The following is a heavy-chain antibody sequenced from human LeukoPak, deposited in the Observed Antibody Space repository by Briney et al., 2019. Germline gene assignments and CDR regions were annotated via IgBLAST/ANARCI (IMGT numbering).Heavy chain of an antibody. D-gene: IGHD3-9*01. J-gene: IGHJ4*02. V-gene: IGHV3-30*02. CDR2: IRYDGSNK. CDR3: AKGHYYNILTGYSVRRGLDY. CDR1: GFTFSTYG. Sequence: PGGTLRLSCAASGFTFSTYGMHWVRQAPGKGLEWVAFIRYDGSNKYHADSVKGRFIISRDNSKNTLYLQMNSLRAEDTAVYYCAKGHYYNILTGYSVRRGLDYWGQGTLVTVSS.